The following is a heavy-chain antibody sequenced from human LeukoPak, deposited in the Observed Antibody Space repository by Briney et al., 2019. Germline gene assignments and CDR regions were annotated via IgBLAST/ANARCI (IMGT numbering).Heavy chain of an antibody. CDR3: ARDPYSGSYCDY. CDR2: ISSSSSYI. D-gene: IGHD1-26*01. CDR1: GFTFSSYS. V-gene: IGHV3-21*01. J-gene: IGHJ4*02. Sequence: GGSLRLSCAASGFTFSSYSMNWVRQAPGKGLEWVSSISSSSSYIYYADSAKGRFTISRDNAKNSLYLQMNSLRAEDTAVYYCARDPYSGSYCDYWGQGTLVTVSS.